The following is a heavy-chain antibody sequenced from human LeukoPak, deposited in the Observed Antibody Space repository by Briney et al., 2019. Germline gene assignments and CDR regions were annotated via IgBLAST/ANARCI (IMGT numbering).Heavy chain of an antibody. CDR1: GGSISSYY. D-gene: IGHD6-19*01. V-gene: IGHV4-4*07. CDR2: IYTSGST. CDR3: ARGRIAVAGYYYYYCMDV. Sequence: SETLSLTCTVSGGSISSYYWSWIRQPAGKGLEWIGRIYTSGSTNYNPSLKSRVTMSVDTSESQFSLKLSSVTAADTAVYYCARGRIAVAGYYYYYCMDVWGKGTTVTVSS. J-gene: IGHJ6*03.